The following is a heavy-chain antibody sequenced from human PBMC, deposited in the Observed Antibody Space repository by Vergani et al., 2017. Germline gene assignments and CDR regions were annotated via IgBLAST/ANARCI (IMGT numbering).Heavy chain of an antibody. J-gene: IGHJ6*03. CDR1: GGSFSGYY. CDR3: ARGLRVTMVRGVIGYYYYMDV. CDR2: INHSGST. Sequence: HVQLQQRGAGLLKPSETLSLTCAVYGGSFSGYYWSWIRQPPGXGLEWIGEINHSGSTNYNPSLKSRVTISVDTSKNQFSLKLSSVTAADTAVYYGARGLRVTMVRGVIGYYYYMDVWGKGTTVTVSS. D-gene: IGHD3-10*01. V-gene: IGHV4-34*01.